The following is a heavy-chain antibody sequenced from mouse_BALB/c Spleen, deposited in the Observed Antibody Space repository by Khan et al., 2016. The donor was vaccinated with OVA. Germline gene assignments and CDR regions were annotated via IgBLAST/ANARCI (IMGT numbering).Heavy chain of an antibody. Sequence: EVELVESGGGLVQPGGSRKLSCAASGFTFSRFGMHWVRQAPEKGLEWVAYIISGSSSIYYADTVKGRFTISRDNPKNTLFLQMTSLRSEDTAMYYCARDSNFDYWGQGTTLTVSS. CDR2: IISGSSSI. CDR1: GFTFSRFG. CDR3: ARDSNFDY. J-gene: IGHJ2*01. V-gene: IGHV5-17*02.